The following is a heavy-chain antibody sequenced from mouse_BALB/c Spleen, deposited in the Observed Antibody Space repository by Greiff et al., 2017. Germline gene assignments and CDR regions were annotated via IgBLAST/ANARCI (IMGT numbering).Heavy chain of an antibody. Sequence: QVQLQQSGAELARPGASVKMSCKASGYTFTSYTMHWVNQRPGQGLEWIGYINPSSGYTNYNQKFKDKATLTADKSSSTAYMQLSSLTSEDSAVYYCARRGIYYGSSYAMDYWGQGTSVTVSS. D-gene: IGHD1-1*01. CDR2: INPSSGYT. J-gene: IGHJ4*01. V-gene: IGHV1-4*01. CDR1: GYTFTSYT. CDR3: ARRGIYYGSSYAMDY.